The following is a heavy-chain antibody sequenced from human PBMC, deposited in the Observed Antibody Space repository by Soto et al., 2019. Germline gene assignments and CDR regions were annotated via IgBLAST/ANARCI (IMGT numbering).Heavy chain of an antibody. V-gene: IGHV4-59*08. J-gene: IGHJ3*02. CDR3: ARRYSSAFDI. Sequence: SETLSLTCTVSGGSISSYYWSWIRQPPGKGLEWIGYIYYNGSTNYNPSHKSRVTISVDTSKNQFSLKLSSVTAADTAVYYCARRYSSAFDIWGQGTMVTVS. D-gene: IGHD6-13*01. CDR2: IYYNGST. CDR1: GGSISSYY.